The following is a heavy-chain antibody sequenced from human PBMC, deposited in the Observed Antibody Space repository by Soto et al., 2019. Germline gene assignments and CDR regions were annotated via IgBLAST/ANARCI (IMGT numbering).Heavy chain of an antibody. CDR3: ARDPPPVYSSSWRKTAKNAFEI. CDR2: ISAYNGNT. D-gene: IGHD6-13*01. V-gene: IGHV1-18*01. Sequence: ASVKVSCAASAYTFTSYGISWVRQAHGQGLEWMGWISAYNGNTNYAQKRQGRVTMTTDTSTSTAYMELRSLRSDDTAVYYCARDPPPVYSSSWRKTAKNAFEIWGQGTMVT. J-gene: IGHJ3*02. CDR1: AYTFTSYG.